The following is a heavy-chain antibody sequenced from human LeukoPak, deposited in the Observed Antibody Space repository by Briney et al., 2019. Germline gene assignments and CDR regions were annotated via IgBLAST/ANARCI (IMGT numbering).Heavy chain of an antibody. D-gene: IGHD4-17*01. V-gene: IGHV4-4*09. CDR2: IHTSGTS. CDR3: ARLSAAVHRGAFDI. Sequence: PSETLSLTCAVSGGSISNYYWSWIRQPPGKGLEWIGYIHTSGTSNQNPSLKRRVTISVDTSKNHYSLRLRSVTAADTAVYFCARLSAAVHRGAFDIWGQGTMVTVSS. J-gene: IGHJ3*02. CDR1: GGSISNYY.